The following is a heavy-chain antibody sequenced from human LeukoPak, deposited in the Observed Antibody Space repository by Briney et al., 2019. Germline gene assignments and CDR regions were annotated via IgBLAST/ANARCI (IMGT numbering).Heavy chain of an antibody. CDR2: ISGSGRST. CDR3: AGERGGYGFY. D-gene: IGHD5-12*01. V-gene: IGHV3-23*01. J-gene: IGHJ4*02. CDR1: EFTFSSYA. Sequence: GGSLRLSCAASEFTFSSYAMSWVRQAPGKGLEWVSAISGSGRSTFYADSVKGRFTISRDDAKNSLYLQMNSLRGDDTAMYYCAGERGGYGFYWGQGTLVTVSS.